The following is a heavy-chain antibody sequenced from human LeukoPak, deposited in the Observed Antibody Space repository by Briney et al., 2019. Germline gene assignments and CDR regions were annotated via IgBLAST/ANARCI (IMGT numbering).Heavy chain of an antibody. CDR2: THDSGNS. J-gene: IGHJ4*02. D-gene: IGHD6-13*01. CDR3: ARDRSAAPADY. Sequence: SETLSLTCTVSGGSISSYYWSWIRQPPGKGLEWIGYTHDSGNSNYNPSLRSRVTISIDTSKNQFSLKLTSVTAADTAVYYCARDRSAAPADYWGQGTLVTVSS. CDR1: GGSISSYY. V-gene: IGHV4-59*01.